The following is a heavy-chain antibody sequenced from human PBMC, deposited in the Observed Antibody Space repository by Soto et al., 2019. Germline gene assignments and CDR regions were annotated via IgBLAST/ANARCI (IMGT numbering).Heavy chain of an antibody. CDR1: GFTFSGSA. V-gene: IGHV3-73*01. D-gene: IGHD3-10*01. Sequence: EVQLVESGGGLVQPGGSLKLSCAASGFTFSGSAMHWVRQASGKGLEWVGRIRSKANSYASAYAASVKGRFTISRDDSKNTAYLQMNSLKAEDTAVYYCTSLWFGELFDSRFDYWGQGTLVTVSS. CDR2: IRSKANSYAS. CDR3: TSLWFGELFDSRFDY. J-gene: IGHJ4*02.